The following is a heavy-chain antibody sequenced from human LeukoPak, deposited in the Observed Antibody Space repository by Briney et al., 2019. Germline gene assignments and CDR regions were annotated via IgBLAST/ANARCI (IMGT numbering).Heavy chain of an antibody. D-gene: IGHD2-2*01. J-gene: IGHJ4*02. CDR1: GGSFSGYY. V-gene: IGHV4-34*01. CDR3: ARGFSDSETLGYCSSTSCYPDY. Sequence: PSETLSLTCAVYGGSFSGYYWGWIRQPPGKGLEWIGEINHSGSTNYNPSLKNRVTISVDTSKNQFSLKLSSVTAADTAVYYCARGFSDSETLGYCSSTSCYPDYWGQGTLVTVSS. CDR2: INHSGST.